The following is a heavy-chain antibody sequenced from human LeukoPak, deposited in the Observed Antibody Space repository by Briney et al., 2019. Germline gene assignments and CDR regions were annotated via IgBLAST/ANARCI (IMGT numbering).Heavy chain of an antibody. CDR1: GFTFSSYA. CDR2: ISGSGGST. Sequence: GGSLRLSCAASGFTFSSYAMSWVRQAPGKGLEWVSAISGSGGSTYYADSVKGRFTISRDNSKNTLYLQMNSLRAEDTAVYYCAKVSPQWLVLVNYFDYWGQGTLVTVSS. V-gene: IGHV3-23*01. D-gene: IGHD6-19*01. CDR3: AKVSPQWLVLVNYFDY. J-gene: IGHJ4*02.